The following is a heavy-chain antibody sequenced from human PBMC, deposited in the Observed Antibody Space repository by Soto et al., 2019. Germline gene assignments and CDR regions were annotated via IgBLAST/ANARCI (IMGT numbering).Heavy chain of an antibody. Sequence: SETLSLTCAVYGGSFSGYYWSWIRQPPGKGLEWIGEINHSGSTNYNPSLKSRVTISVDTSKNQFSLKLSSVTAADTAVKYCARGTAARPFDYWGQGTLVTVSS. CDR2: INHSGST. J-gene: IGHJ4*02. V-gene: IGHV4-34*01. CDR3: ARGTAARPFDY. CDR1: GGSFSGYY. D-gene: IGHD6-6*01.